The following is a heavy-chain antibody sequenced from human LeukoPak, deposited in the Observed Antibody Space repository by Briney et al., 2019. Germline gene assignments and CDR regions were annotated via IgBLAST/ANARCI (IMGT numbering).Heavy chain of an antibody. CDR1: GYTFTSYY. CDR2: INPSGGST. V-gene: IGHV1-46*01. CDR3: ARGNYGDYVYDAFDI. D-gene: IGHD4-17*01. J-gene: IGHJ3*02. Sequence: ASVKVSCXASGYTFTSYYMHWVRQAPGQGLEWMGIINPSGGSTSYAQKFQGRVTMTRDTSTSTVYMELSSLRSEDTAVYYCARGNYGDYVYDAFDIWGQGTMVTVSS.